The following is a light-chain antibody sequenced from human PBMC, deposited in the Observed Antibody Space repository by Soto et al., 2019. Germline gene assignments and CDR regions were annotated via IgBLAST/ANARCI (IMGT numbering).Light chain of an antibody. Sequence: QSALTHPPSASGSPGQSVTISCTGTSSDVGGYNYVSWYQQHPGKAPKLMIYVVNKRPSGVPDRFSGSKSGNTASLTVSGLQAEDEADYYCNSYAGSNNVVFGGGTKVTVL. J-gene: IGLJ2*01. CDR1: SSDVGGYNY. CDR2: VVN. CDR3: NSYAGSNNVV. V-gene: IGLV2-8*01.